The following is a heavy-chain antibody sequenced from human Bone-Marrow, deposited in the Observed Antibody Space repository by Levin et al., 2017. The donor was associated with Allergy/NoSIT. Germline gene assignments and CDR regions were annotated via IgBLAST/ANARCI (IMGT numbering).Heavy chain of an antibody. CDR3: ARVLEMAAVLMDI. CDR2: MNPDSGVT. J-gene: IGHJ4*02. V-gene: IGHV1-2*02. CDR1: GYIFRGYY. D-gene: IGHD5-24*01. Sequence: GESLKISCKASGYIFRGYYLHWIREAPGQGLEWMGWMNPDSGVTTYEQRFQGRVTMTRDPSTNTGYMELTRLRYDDTAVYYCARVLEMAAVLMDIWGQGTLVTVYS.